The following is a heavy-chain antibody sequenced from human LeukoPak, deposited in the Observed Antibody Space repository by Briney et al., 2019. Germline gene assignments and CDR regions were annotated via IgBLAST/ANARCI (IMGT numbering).Heavy chain of an antibody. J-gene: IGHJ4*02. Sequence: GASVKVSCKVSGYTLTELSMHWVRQAPGKGLEWMGGFDPEDGETIYAQKFQGRVTMTEDTSTDTAYMELSSLRSEDTAVYYCATEDCGGDCYSFDYWGQGTLVTVSS. CDR1: GYTLTELS. V-gene: IGHV1-24*01. D-gene: IGHD2-21*02. CDR2: FDPEDGET. CDR3: ATEDCGGDCYSFDY.